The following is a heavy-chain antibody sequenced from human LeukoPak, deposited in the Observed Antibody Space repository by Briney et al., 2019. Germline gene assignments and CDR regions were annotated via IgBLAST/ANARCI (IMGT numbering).Heavy chain of an antibody. V-gene: IGHV4-59*01. CDR3: ARDRRPALDY. CDR1: RGFLRSYY. J-gene: IGHJ4*02. CDR2: IYYSGST. Sequence: SETVSLTRTVSRGFLRSYYWGWLRQPPAKGLEWMGYIYYSGSTNHNPSLKSRGTISLDTTKNQFSLKLSSVTAADAAVNYCARDRRPALDYWGQGTLVTVSS.